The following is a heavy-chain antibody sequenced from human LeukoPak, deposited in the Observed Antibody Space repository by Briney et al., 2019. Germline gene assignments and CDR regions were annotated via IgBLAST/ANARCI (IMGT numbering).Heavy chain of an antibody. CDR2: INNDGSSA. CDR3: ARSEGDFDY. V-gene: IGHV3-74*01. Sequence: GGSLRLSCAASGVTFSSYWMHWVRQAPGKGLVWVSRINNDGSSAYYADSVKGRFTISRDNAKNSLYLQMNSLRAEDTAVYYCARSEGDFDYWGQGTLVTVSS. J-gene: IGHJ4*02. CDR1: GVTFSSYW. D-gene: IGHD1-26*01.